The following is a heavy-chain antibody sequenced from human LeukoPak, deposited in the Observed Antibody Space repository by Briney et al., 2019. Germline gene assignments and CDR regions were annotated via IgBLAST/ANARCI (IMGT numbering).Heavy chain of an antibody. J-gene: IGHJ4*02. D-gene: IGHD5-24*01. CDR1: GGSFSGYY. CDR3: VRVGRSSQRWLQYSY. CDR2: INHSGST. V-gene: IGHV4-34*01. Sequence: SETLSLTCAVYGGSFSGYYWSWIRQPPGKGLEWIGEINHSGSTNYNPSLKSRVTISVDTSKNQFSLKLSSVTAADTAVYYCVRVGRSSQRWLQYSYWGQGTLVTVSS.